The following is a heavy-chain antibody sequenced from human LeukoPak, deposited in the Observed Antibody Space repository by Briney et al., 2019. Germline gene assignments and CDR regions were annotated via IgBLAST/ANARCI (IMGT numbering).Heavy chain of an antibody. J-gene: IGHJ2*01. D-gene: IGHD1-26*01. CDR3: ARDQWSGSYYGLNPFDL. Sequence: GRSLRLSCAASGFTFSSYAMHWVRQAPGKGLEWVAAISYDGSNKYYADSVKGRFTISRDNSKNTLYLQMNSLRAEDTAVYYCARDQWSGSYYGLNPFDLWGRGTLVTVSS. CDR2: ISYDGSNK. V-gene: IGHV3-30-3*01. CDR1: GFTFSSYA.